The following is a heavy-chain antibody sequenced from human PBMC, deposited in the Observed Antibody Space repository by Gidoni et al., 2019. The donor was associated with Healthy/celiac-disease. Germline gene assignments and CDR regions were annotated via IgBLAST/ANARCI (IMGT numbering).Heavy chain of an antibody. D-gene: IGHD6-13*01. J-gene: IGHJ4*02. CDR1: GFSLSTSGVG. CDR3: AQIRGSSWYDY. CDR2: IYWDDDK. V-gene: IGHV2-5*02. Sequence: QITLKESGPTLVKPTQTLTLTGTFSGFSLSTSGVGVGWIRQPPGKALEWLALIYWDDDKRYSPSLKSRLTINKDTSKNQVVLTMTNMDPVDTATYYCAQIRGSSWYDYWGQGTLVTVSS.